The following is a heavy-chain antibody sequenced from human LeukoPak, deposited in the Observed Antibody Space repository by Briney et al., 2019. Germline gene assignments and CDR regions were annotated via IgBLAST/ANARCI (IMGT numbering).Heavy chain of an antibody. CDR2: IYPGDSDT. J-gene: IGHJ4*02. V-gene: IGHV5-51*01. CDR3: ARRPAGPQHPFDY. Sequence: GESVKISCKGSGYSFTSSWIGWVRQMPGKGLEWMGIIYPGDSDTRYSPSFQGQVTISADKSISTAYLQWSSLKASDTAMYYCARRPAGPQHPFDYWGQGTLVTVSS. CDR1: GYSFTSSW.